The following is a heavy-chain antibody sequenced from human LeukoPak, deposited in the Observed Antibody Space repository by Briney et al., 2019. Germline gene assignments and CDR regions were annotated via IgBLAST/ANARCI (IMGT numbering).Heavy chain of an antibody. Sequence: GASVKVSCKASGYTFTSYGISWVRQAPGQGLEWMGWISVFNGKLIYAQKFQGRVTMTRDTSTSTVYMELSSLRSEDTAVYYCARGVGGGEYVFWFDPWGQGTLVTVSS. V-gene: IGHV1-18*01. D-gene: IGHD3-16*01. CDR2: ISVFNGKL. CDR1: GYTFTSYG. CDR3: ARGVGGGEYVFWFDP. J-gene: IGHJ5*02.